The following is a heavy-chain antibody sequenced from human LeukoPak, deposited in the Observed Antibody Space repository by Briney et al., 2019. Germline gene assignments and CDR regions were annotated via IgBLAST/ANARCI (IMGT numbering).Heavy chain of an antibody. D-gene: IGHD2-8*01. CDR2: IIPIFGTA. CDR1: GGTFSSYA. V-gene: IGHV1-69*05. CDR3: AGTPVLMVYATFDY. J-gene: IGHJ4*02. Sequence: ASAKVSCEASGGTFSSYAISWVRQAPGQGLEWMGGIIPIFGTANYAQKFQGRVTITTDESTSTAYMELSSLRSEDTAVYYCAGTPVLMVYATFDYWGQGTLVTVSS.